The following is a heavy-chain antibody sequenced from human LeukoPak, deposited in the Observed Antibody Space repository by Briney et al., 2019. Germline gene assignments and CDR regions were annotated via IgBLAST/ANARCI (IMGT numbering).Heavy chain of an antibody. CDR1: GGSVSSGSYY. CDR3: AREGYYDSSGYYSPLY. D-gene: IGHD3-22*01. Sequence: SETLSLTCTVSGGSVSSGSYYWRWIRQPPGKGLEWIGYIYYSGSTNYNPSLKSRVTISVDTSKNQFSLKLSSVTAADTAVYYCAREGYYDSSGYYSPLYWGQGTLVTVSS. CDR2: IYYSGST. V-gene: IGHV4-61*01. J-gene: IGHJ4*02.